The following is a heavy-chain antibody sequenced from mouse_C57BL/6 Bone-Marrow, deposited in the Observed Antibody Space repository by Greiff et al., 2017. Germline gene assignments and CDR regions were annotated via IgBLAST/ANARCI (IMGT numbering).Heavy chain of an antibody. CDR3: ARIRYSEGFAY. CDR1: GYTFTSYW. CDR2: IHPNSGST. V-gene: IGHV1-64*01. J-gene: IGHJ3*01. D-gene: IGHD1-1*01. Sequence: VQLQQPGAELVKPGASVKLSCKASGYTFTSYWMHWVKQRPGQGLEWIGMIHPNSGSTNYNEKFKSKATLTVDKSSSTAYMQLSSLTSEDSAVYYCARIRYSEGFAYWGQGTLVTVSA.